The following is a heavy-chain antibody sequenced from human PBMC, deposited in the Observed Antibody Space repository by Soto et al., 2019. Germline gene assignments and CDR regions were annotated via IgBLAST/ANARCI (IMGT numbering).Heavy chain of an antibody. CDR2: IDPTGGD. Sequence: SETLSLTCSFSVYSVSSGDFYCSWIRQHPGKGLEWLGFIDPTGGDHYNPSLKSRLNILIDTSNNQFSLRLNSVTAADTAVYYCATGQLAGPTVDAAYLVYWGRGHPVTVSX. CDR1: VYSVSSGDFY. CDR3: ATGQLAGPTVDAAYLVY. V-gene: IGHV4-31*03. D-gene: IGHD6-13*01. J-gene: IGHJ4*01.